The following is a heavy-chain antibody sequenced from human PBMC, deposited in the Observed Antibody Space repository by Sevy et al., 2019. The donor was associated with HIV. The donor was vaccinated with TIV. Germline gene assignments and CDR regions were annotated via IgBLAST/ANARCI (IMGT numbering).Heavy chain of an antibody. CDR2: IYYSGST. J-gene: IGHJ4*02. D-gene: IGHD4-17*01. Sequence: SETLSLTCTVSGGSISSSSYYWGWIRQPPGKGLEWIGSIYYSGSTYYNPSLKSRVTISVDTSKNQFSLKLSSVTAADTAVYYCARQEGDYHFDYWGQRTLVTVSS. CDR3: ARQEGDYHFDY. CDR1: GGSISSSSYY. V-gene: IGHV4-39*01.